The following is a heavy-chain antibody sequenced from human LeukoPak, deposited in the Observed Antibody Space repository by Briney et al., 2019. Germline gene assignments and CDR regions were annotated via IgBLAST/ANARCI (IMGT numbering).Heavy chain of an antibody. V-gene: IGHV3-23*01. CDR2: ISGNGGST. CDR1: GFTFGTHA. D-gene: IGHD6-13*01. J-gene: IGHJ5*02. CDR3: AKNHPNSPRPVYNCFDL. Sequence: PGGSLRLSCTASGFTFGTHAMTWVRQARGRGLEWVSSISGNGGSTYYAASVLGRFTISRDNSKNTLYLHMNSLRAEDTAVYYCAKNHPNSPRPVYNCFDLWGRGTRSPSPQ.